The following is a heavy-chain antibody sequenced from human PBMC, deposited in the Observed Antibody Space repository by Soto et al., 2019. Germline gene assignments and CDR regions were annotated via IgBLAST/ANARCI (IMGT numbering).Heavy chain of an antibody. V-gene: IGHV3-15*07. D-gene: IGHD2-15*01. J-gene: IGHJ4*02. CDR3: TTRGSLGY. Sequence: EVQLVESGGGLVKPGESLRLSCAASGFSFSNAWINWVRQAPGKGLEWVGRIKSKTDGGTIDYAAPVKGRFIISRDDSSNTLYLQMNRLKTEDTAVYYCTTRGSLGYWGQGTLVTVSS. CDR2: IKSKTDGGTI. CDR1: GFSFSNAW.